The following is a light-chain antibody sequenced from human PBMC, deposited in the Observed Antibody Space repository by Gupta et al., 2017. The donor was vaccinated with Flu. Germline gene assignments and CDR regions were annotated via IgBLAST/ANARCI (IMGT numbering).Light chain of an antibody. CDR3: EAWDDSLNGHYV. CDR2: GNN. Sequence: QSVLAQPPSASGTPGQRVTISCSGSSSNIGSNTVNWYQQVPGTAPKLLIYGNNQRPSGVPERFSGSKSGTSASLAISGLQSEEEADYYCEAWDDSLNGHYVFGTGTKVTVL. CDR1: SSNIGSNT. V-gene: IGLV1-44*01. J-gene: IGLJ1*01.